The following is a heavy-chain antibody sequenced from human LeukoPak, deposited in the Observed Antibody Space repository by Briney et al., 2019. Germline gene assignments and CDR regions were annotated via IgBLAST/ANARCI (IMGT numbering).Heavy chain of an antibody. Sequence: GGSLRLSCTASGFTFGDYAMSWVRQAPGKGLEWVAFIRYDGSNKYYADSVKGRFTISRDNSKNTLYLQMNSLRAEDTAVYYCAKDDGIVVVPAALRFWGQGTLVTVSS. J-gene: IGHJ4*02. V-gene: IGHV3-30*02. CDR3: AKDDGIVVVPAALRF. CDR1: GFTFGDYA. CDR2: IRYDGSNK. D-gene: IGHD2-2*01.